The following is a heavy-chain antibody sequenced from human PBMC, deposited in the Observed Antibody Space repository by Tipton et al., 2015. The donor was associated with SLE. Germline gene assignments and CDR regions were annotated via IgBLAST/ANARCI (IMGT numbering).Heavy chain of an antibody. Sequence: TLSLTCTVSGGSISPHYWSWIRQPPGKGLEWIGYIYYTGSTNYNPSLKSRATISLDTSKNQFSLRLTSVTAADTAVYYCAREAVDKDGAIDIWGQGTSVIVSS. J-gene: IGHJ3*02. CDR2: IYYTGST. V-gene: IGHV4-59*11. CDR1: GGSISPHY. CDR3: AREAVDKDGAIDI. D-gene: IGHD2-2*02.